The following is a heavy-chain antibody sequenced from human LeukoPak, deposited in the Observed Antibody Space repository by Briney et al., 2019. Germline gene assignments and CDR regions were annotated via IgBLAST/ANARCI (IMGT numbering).Heavy chain of an antibody. CDR1: GYTFTGYY. Sequence: ASVKVSCKASGYTFTGYYIHWVRQAPGQGLEWMGWINPNSGDTNYAPKFQGRVTMTRDTSISTAYMELSRLRSDDTAVYYCARRDNDYWGQGTLVTVSS. J-gene: IGHJ4*02. CDR3: ARRDNDY. CDR2: INPNSGDT. V-gene: IGHV1-2*02.